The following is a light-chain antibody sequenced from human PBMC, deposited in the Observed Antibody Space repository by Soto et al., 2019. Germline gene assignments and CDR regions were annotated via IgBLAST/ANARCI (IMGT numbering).Light chain of an antibody. CDR3: SSYAGSNTYV. CDR1: SSDVGGYNF. J-gene: IGLJ1*01. CDR2: EVS. V-gene: IGLV2-8*01. Sequence: QSVLTQPPSASESPGQSVTISCTGTSSDVGGYNFVSWYQQHPGKAPKLIIYEVSKRPSGVPDRFSGSKSGNTASLTVTGLQAEDEADYYCSSYAGSNTYVFGTGTKVTVL.